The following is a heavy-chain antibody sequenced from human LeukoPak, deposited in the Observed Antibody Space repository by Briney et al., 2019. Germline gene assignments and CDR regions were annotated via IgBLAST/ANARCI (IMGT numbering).Heavy chain of an antibody. J-gene: IGHJ4*02. CDR2: ISWNSGSI. V-gene: IGHV3-9*01. CDR1: GFTFDDYA. Sequence: GGSLRLSCAASGFTFDDYAMHWVRQAPGKGLEWVSGISWNSGSIGYADSVKGRFTISRDNAKNSLYLQMNSLRAEDTALYYCAKDMGIVGVLDYWGQGTLVTVSS. D-gene: IGHD1-26*01. CDR3: AKDMGIVGVLDY.